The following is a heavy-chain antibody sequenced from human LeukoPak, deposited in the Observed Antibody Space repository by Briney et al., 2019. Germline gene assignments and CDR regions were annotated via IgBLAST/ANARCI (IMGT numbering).Heavy chain of an antibody. D-gene: IGHD3-10*01. Sequence: ASVKVSCKASGYTFTSYGISWVRQAPGQGLEWMGWINPNSGGTNYAQKFQGRVTMTRDTSISTAYMELSRLRSDDTAVYYCARVIMGPWDAFDIWGQGTMVTVSS. V-gene: IGHV1-2*02. CDR2: INPNSGGT. J-gene: IGHJ3*02. CDR3: ARVIMGPWDAFDI. CDR1: GYTFTSYG.